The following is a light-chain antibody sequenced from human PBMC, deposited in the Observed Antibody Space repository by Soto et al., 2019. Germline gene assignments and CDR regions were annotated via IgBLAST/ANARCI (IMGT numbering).Light chain of an antibody. Sequence: DIQMTQSPSSLSSSVGCRFTITCRSSQDISNYLTWFQQKPGTAPKSLMYGASRLQSGVPSKFSGSGSGTDFTLTISSLQPEDFATYYRQQYYSYPRTFGQGTKVDIK. CDR3: QQYYSYPRT. CDR2: GAS. V-gene: IGKV1-16*02. J-gene: IGKJ1*01. CDR1: QDISNY.